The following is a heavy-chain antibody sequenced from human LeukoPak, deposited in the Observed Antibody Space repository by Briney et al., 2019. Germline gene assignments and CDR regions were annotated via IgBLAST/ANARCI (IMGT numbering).Heavy chain of an antibody. V-gene: IGHV1-69*13. CDR3: ARDVVGDSSGYYDY. J-gene: IGHJ4*02. CDR2: IIPIFGTA. Sequence: SVKVSCKASGGTFSSYAISWVRQAPGQELEWMGGIIPIFGTANYAQKFQGRVTITADESTSTAYMELSSLRSEDTAVYYCARDVVGDSSGYYDYWGQGTLVTVSS. D-gene: IGHD3-22*01. CDR1: GGTFSSYA.